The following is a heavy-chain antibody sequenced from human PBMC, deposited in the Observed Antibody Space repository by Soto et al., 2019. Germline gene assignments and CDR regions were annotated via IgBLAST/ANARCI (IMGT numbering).Heavy chain of an antibody. CDR3: VRDFEGSYGYGPFEY. D-gene: IGHD5-18*01. J-gene: IGHJ4*02. CDR1: VFTFSRYW. Sequence: GSLRRSCAASVFTFSRYWMSWVRQAPRKGLEWVANIKQDGSEKYYVDSVKGRFTISRDNAKNSVYLQMNSLRAEDTAVYYCVRDFEGSYGYGPFEYWGQGTLVTVSS. V-gene: IGHV3-7*03. CDR2: IKQDGSEK.